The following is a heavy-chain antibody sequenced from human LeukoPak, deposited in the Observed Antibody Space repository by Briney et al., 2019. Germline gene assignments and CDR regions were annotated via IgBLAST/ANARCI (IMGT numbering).Heavy chain of an antibody. Sequence: ASVKVSCKASGYTFSSYYMHWVRQAPGQGLEWMGIINPSGGTTSYAQKFQGKVTTTRDTSTSTVYMELSSLRPEDTAVYYCAREEGEWPPSYFQHWGQGTLVTVSS. CDR1: GYTFSSYY. D-gene: IGHD3-16*01. CDR2: INPSGGTT. V-gene: IGHV1-46*01. J-gene: IGHJ1*01. CDR3: AREEGEWPPSYFQH.